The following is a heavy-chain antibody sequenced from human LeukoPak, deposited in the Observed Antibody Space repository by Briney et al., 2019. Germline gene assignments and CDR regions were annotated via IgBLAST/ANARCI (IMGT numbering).Heavy chain of an antibody. Sequence: GASVKVSCKASGYTFTSYGISWVRQAPGQGLEWMGWISAYNGNTNYAQKLQGRVTMATDTSTSTAYMELRSLRPDDTAVYYCARNEKASAPWYFDYWGQGTLVTVSS. V-gene: IGHV1-18*01. D-gene: IGHD3-10*01. CDR2: ISAYNGNT. J-gene: IGHJ4*02. CDR1: GYTFTSYG. CDR3: ARNEKASAPWYFDY.